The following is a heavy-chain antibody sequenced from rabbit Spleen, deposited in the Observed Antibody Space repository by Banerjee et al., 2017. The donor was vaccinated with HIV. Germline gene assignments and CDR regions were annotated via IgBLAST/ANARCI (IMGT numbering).Heavy chain of an antibody. J-gene: IGHJ4*01. CDR3: ARGSATMTMVITGFYLSL. D-gene: IGHD2-1*01. Sequence: QEQLVESGGGLVQPEGSLTLTCTASGFSFSSSYYMCWVRQAPGKGLEWIGCIYTGSGKTYYASWAKGRFTITRSTSLNTVTLQLNSLTAADTATYFCARGSATMTMVITGFYLSLWGPGTLVTVS. CDR2: IYTGSGKT. CDR1: GFSFSSSYY. V-gene: IGHV1S47*01.